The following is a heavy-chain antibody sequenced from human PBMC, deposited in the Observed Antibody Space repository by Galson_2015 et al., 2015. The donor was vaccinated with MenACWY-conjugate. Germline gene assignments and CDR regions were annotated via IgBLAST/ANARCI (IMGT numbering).Heavy chain of an antibody. J-gene: IGHJ6*02. CDR1: GYSFTTYW. CDR2: IFPGDSNT. D-gene: IGHD4-23*01. Sequence: QSGAEVKKPGESLKISCKTTGYSFTTYWIAWVRQMPGPGLGWMGLIFPGDSNTRYSPSFQGQVTISADKSISTAYLQWSSLKASDTAMYYCAKTQKLIYFYYGMDVWGQGTTVTVSS. CDR3: AKTQKLIYFYYGMDV. V-gene: IGHV5-51*01.